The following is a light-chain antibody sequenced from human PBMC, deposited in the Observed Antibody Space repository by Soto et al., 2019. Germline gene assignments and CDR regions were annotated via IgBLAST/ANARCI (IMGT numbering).Light chain of an antibody. CDR2: DAS. V-gene: IGKV1-33*01. CDR1: QYISKN. J-gene: IGKJ4*01. CDR3: QHYDTLPAVT. Sequence: DIQMTQSPSSLSSSVGDRVTITCQASQYISKNLNWYQQQPGKATNLLSYDASNLQTGVPSRFSGSGSGTDFIFTISSLQPEDFGTYYCQHYDTLPAVTFGGGTKVEIK.